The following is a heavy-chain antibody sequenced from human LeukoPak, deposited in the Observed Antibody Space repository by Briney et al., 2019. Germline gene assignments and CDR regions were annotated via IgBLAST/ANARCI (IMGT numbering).Heavy chain of an antibody. Sequence: GGSLRLSCAASGFTFSSYWMSWVRQAPGKGPEWVANIKQDGSEKYYVDSVKGRFTISRDNAKNSLYLQMNSLRAEDTAVYYCARDPRTRLGYYMDVWGKGTTVTVSS. CDR1: GFTFSSYW. D-gene: IGHD7-27*01. CDR3: ARDPRTRLGYYMDV. J-gene: IGHJ6*03. V-gene: IGHV3-7*01. CDR2: IKQDGSEK.